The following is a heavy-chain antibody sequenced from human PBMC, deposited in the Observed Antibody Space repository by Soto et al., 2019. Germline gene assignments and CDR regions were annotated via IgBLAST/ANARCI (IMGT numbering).Heavy chain of an antibody. J-gene: IGHJ4*02. CDR1: GFTFSSYA. D-gene: IGHD5-18*01. CDR3: AKPANTAMAIGRTYYFDY. CDR2: ISGSGGST. Sequence: GVSLRLSCAASGFTFSSYAMSWVRQAPGKGLEWVSAISGSGGSTYYADSVKGRFTISRDNSKNTLYLQMNSLRAEDTAVYYCAKPANTAMAIGRTYYFDYWGQGTLVTVSS. V-gene: IGHV3-23*01.